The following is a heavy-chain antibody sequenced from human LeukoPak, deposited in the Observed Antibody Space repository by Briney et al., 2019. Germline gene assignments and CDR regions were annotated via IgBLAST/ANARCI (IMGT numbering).Heavy chain of an antibody. CDR3: AKDCVRAGNDAIDI. CDR1: GFTFDDYA. Sequence: GGSLRLSCAASGFTFDDYAMHWVRQAPGKGLEWVSGISWNSGSIGYADSVKGRFTISRDNAKNSLYLQMNSLRAEDTALYYCAKDCVRAGNDAIDIWGQGTMVTVSS. J-gene: IGHJ3*02. D-gene: IGHD6-13*01. V-gene: IGHV3-9*01. CDR2: ISWNSGSI.